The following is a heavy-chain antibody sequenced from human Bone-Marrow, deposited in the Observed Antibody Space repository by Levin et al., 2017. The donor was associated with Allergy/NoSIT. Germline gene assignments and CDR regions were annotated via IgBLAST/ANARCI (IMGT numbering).Heavy chain of an antibody. J-gene: IGHJ5*02. CDR1: GFTFNSYA. CDR2: INSGGTGT. V-gene: IGHV3-23*01. D-gene: IGHD6-6*01. CDR3: AGCRVEPTAQGWCNWIDH. Sequence: GESLKISCAASGFTFNSYAMNWVRQAPGKGLEWVSSINSGGTGTYYADSVKGRFTISRDNSKSTLSLQMDSLRAEDTGLYFCAGCRVEPTAQGWCNWIDHWGQGTLVTVSS.